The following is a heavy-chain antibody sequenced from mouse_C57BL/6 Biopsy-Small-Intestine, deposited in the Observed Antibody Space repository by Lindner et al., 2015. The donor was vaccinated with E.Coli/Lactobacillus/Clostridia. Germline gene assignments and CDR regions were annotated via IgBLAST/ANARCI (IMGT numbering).Heavy chain of an antibody. CDR3: VRKRNYVHYFDY. D-gene: IGHD2-1*01. CDR1: GYSITSGYY. J-gene: IGHJ2*01. V-gene: IGHV3-6*01. CDR2: MSYDGIN. Sequence: VQLQESGPGLVKPSQSLSLTCSVTGYSITSGYYWNWIRQFPGNELEWMGYMSYDGINSYNPSLKNRVSITRDTSKNQFFLRLNSVTTEDTATYYCVRKRNYVHYFDYWGQGTTLTVSS.